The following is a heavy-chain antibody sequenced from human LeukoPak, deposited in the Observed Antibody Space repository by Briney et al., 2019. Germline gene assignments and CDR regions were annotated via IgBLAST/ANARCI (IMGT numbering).Heavy chain of an antibody. V-gene: IGHV1-69*06. Sequence: ASVKVSCKASGGTFSSYAISWVRQAPGQGLEWMGGIIPIFGTANYAQKFQGRVTITADKSTSTAYMELSSLRSEDTAVYYCARAPVGISFYYYYMDVWGKGTTVTVSS. CDR2: IIPIFGTA. D-gene: IGHD2-21*01. CDR3: ARAPVGISFYYYYMDV. J-gene: IGHJ6*03. CDR1: GGTFSSYA.